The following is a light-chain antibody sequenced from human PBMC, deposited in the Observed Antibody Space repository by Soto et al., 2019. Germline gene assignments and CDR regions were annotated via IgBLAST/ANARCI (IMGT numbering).Light chain of an antibody. J-gene: IGLJ3*02. V-gene: IGLV2-8*01. CDR1: SSDGGSYNY. Sequence: QSVLTQPPSASGSPGQSVTISCTGTSSDGGSYNYVSWYQQHPDKAPKLIIYGVNERPSGVPDRFSASKSGNTASLTVSGLQAEDEADYYCTSYAGSNNPVVFGGGTKLTVL. CDR2: GVN. CDR3: TSYAGSNNPVV.